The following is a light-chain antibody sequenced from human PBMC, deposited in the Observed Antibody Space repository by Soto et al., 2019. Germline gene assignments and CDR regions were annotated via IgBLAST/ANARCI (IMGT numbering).Light chain of an antibody. J-gene: IGLJ1*01. Sequence: QSVLTQPPSVSGAPGQRVTIPCTGTSSNIGAGFDVHWYQQIPGTAPKLLIYGNNNRPSGVPDRFSGSKSGTSASLAITGLQAEDEADYYCQSYDTSLTGSYVFGTGTKLTVL. CDR1: SSNIGAGFD. CDR3: QSYDTSLTGSYV. V-gene: IGLV1-40*01. CDR2: GNN.